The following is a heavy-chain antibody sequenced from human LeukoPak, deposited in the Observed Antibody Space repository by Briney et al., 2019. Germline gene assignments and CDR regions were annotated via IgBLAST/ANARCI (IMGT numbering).Heavy chain of an antibody. CDR2: IYHSGSA. J-gene: IGHJ4*02. CDR1: GGSISSGGYY. Sequence: PSQTLSLTCTVSGGSISSGGYYWSWIRQPPGKGLEWIGYIYHSGSAYYNPSLKSRVTISVDRSKNQFSLKLSSVTAADTAVYYCARDLYGDYVGPSATGLNFSDWGQGTLVTVSS. CDR3: ARDLYGDYVGPSATGLNFSD. D-gene: IGHD4-17*01. V-gene: IGHV4-30-2*01.